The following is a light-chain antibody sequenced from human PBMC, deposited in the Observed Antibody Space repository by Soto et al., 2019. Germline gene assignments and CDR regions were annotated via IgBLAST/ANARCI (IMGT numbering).Light chain of an antibody. J-gene: IGKJ4*02. CDR3: QQRSSWPLT. CDR2: DTS. CDR1: QSVTNL. Sequence: EIVLTQSPATLSLSPGEGATLSCRASQSVTNLLSWYQKRPGQAPRLVIYDTSNSATGVPARFSGSGSGTDFTLTISRLEPEDFAMYYCQQRSSWPLTFGGGTKVEIK. V-gene: IGKV3-11*01.